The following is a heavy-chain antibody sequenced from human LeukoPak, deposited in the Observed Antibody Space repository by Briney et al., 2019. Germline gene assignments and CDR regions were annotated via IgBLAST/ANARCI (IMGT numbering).Heavy chain of an antibody. J-gene: IGHJ4*02. CDR1: VGSTSSYF. V-gene: IGHV4-59*01. D-gene: IGHD6-13*01. CDR3: ARGVGLSAAAGLFDY. CDR2: IYYSGST. Sequence: MSSETLFLTCTVPVGSTSSYFWSWIQQPPGKVLEWIGYIYYSGSTSYNPSLKSRVTVSVDTSKNQFSLKLTSVTAADTAVYYCARGVGLSAAAGLFDYWGQGSRVTVSS.